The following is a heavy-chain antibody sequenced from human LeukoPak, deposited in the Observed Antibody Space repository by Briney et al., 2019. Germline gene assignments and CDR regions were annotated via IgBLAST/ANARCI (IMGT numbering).Heavy chain of an antibody. V-gene: IGHV4-31*03. CDR3: ASFSAAGAAAGGLGY. Sequence: SETLSLTCTVSGGSISSGGYYWSWIRQHPGKGLEWIGYIYYSGSTYYNPSLKSRVTISADTSKNQFSLKLSSVTAADTAVYYCASFSAAGAAAGGLGYWGQGTLVTVSS. D-gene: IGHD6-13*01. CDR2: IYYSGST. CDR1: GGSISSGGYY. J-gene: IGHJ4*02.